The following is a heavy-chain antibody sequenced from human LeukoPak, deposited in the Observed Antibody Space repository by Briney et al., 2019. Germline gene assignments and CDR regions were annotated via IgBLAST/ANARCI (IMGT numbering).Heavy chain of an antibody. CDR1: GFILSNYW. D-gene: IGHD2-8*02. CDR2: INNDGSST. V-gene: IGHV3-74*01. CDR3: ARDGISCTGGHCYFAS. J-gene: IGHJ4*02. Sequence: GGSLRLSCATSGFILSNYWMHWVRQAPGKGLVWVSRINNDGSSTTYADSVKGRFTISRDNARNTLYLQMNGLRAEDTAVYYCARDGISCTGGHCYFASWGQRTLVTVSS.